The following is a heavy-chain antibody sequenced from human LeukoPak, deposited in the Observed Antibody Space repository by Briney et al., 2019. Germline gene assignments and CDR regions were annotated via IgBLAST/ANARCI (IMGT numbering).Heavy chain of an antibody. J-gene: IGHJ4*02. CDR3: ARGPNYVWGSYQYFDY. V-gene: IGHV4-30-4*01. Sequence: SQTLSLTCTVSGASISAGDYYWSWIRQPPGKGLEWIGYIYYSGSTSYNPSLKSRLTILVDTSKNQFSLRLSSVTAADTAVYYCARGPNYVWGSYQYFDYWGQGTLVTVSS. CDR2: IYYSGST. D-gene: IGHD3-16*02. CDR1: GASISAGDYY.